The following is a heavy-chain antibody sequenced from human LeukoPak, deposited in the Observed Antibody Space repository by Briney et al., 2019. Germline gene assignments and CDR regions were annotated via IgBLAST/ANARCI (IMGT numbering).Heavy chain of an antibody. CDR2: IRVYNGNT. D-gene: IGHD3-16*01. J-gene: IGHJ4*02. CDR3: AREGALTFDY. V-gene: IGHV1-18*01. CDR1: GYTFTSYG. Sequence: GASVKVSCRASGYTFTSYGITWVRQAPGQGLEWMGWIRVYNGNTNYAQKLQGRVTMTTDTSTSTAYMELRSLRSDDTAVYYCAREGALTFDYWGQGTLVTVSS.